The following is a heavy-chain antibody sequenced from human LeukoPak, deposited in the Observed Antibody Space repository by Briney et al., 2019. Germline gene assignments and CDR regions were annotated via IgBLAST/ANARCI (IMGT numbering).Heavy chain of an antibody. J-gene: IGHJ6*02. CDR2: INAGNGNT. CDR3: ARASLRFLEWLLPRRDYYHYGMDV. V-gene: IGHV1-3*01. Sequence: ASVTVSCKASGYTFTSYAMHWVLQAPGQRLEWMGWINAGNGNTKYSQKFQGRVTITRDTSASTAYMELSSLRSEDTAVYYCARASLRFLEWLLPRRDYYHYGMDVWGQGTTVTVSS. CDR1: GYTFTSYA. D-gene: IGHD3-3*01.